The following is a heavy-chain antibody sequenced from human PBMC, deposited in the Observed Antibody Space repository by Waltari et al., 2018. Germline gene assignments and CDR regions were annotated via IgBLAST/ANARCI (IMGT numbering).Heavy chain of an antibody. J-gene: IGHJ4*02. CDR2: IYPGYSDT. CDR1: GYSFTSYW. Sequence: EVQLVQSGAEVKKPGESLKISCKGSGYSFTSYWIGWVRQMPGKGLEWMGIIYPGYSDTRYSPSFQGQVTISADKSISTAYLQWSSLKASDTAMYYCARRRITMVRGVMEYFDYWGQGTLVTVSS. V-gene: IGHV5-51*01. D-gene: IGHD3-10*01. CDR3: ARRRITMVRGVMEYFDY.